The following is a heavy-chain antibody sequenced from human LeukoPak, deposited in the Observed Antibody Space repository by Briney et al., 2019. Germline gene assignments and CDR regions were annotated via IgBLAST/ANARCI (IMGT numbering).Heavy chain of an antibody. CDR2: IIPIFTTA. Sequence: GASVKVSCKASGGTFSRYAISWVRQAPGQGLEWMGGIIPIFTTANHAQKFQGRVTITADESTSTAYMELSSLRSEDTAVHYCARVGGSGSHTSHYFDYWGQGTLVTVSS. CDR3: ARVGGSGSHTSHYFDY. V-gene: IGHV1-69*13. J-gene: IGHJ4*02. D-gene: IGHD3-10*01. CDR1: GGTFSRYA.